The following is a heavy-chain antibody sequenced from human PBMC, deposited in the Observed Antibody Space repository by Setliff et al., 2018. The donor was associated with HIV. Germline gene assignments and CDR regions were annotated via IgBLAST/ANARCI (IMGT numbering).Heavy chain of an antibody. CDR2: VYHTGNS. V-gene: IGHV4-59*01. J-gene: IGHJ4*02. D-gene: IGHD3-16*01. CDR3: ASGTLYYDYVWGTPFPFDY. Sequence: SETLSLTCTVSGGSISSYYWSWIRQPPGKGLEWLGNVYHTGNSHYNPSLKSRVTMSVDTSTSQFSLRLNSVTAADTAVYYCASGTLYYDYVWGTPFPFDYWGQGTLVTVSS. CDR1: GGSISSYY.